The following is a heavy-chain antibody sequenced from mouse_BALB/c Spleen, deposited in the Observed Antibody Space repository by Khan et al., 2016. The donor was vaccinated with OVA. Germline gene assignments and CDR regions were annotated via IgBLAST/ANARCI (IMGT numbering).Heavy chain of an antibody. CDR1: GSIFPSYV. Sequence: VQLQQSGPELVKPGASVKMSCKASGSIFPSYVMYWVSQKPGQGLEWIGYINPTNDDTKYNEKFKGKATLTSAKSSSPAYMDLGTRTSEDSAVYYCAREGYASFAYWGQGTLVTVSA. V-gene: IGHV1S136*01. CDR2: INPTNDDT. J-gene: IGHJ3*01. CDR3: AREGYASFAY. D-gene: IGHD2-2*01.